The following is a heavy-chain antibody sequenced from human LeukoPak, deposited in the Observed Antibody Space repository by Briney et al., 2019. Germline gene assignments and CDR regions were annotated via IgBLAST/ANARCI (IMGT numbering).Heavy chain of an antibody. D-gene: IGHD1-26*01. CDR2: IKQDGSEK. Sequence: GGSLRLSCAASGFTFRSYWMTWVRQAPGKGLEWVANIKQDGSEKYYVASVKGRFTISRDNAKNSLYLQMNSLRAEDTAVYYCARAGGTYYGIAFDIWGQGTMVTVSS. V-gene: IGHV3-7*01. J-gene: IGHJ3*02. CDR1: GFTFRSYW. CDR3: ARAGGTYYGIAFDI.